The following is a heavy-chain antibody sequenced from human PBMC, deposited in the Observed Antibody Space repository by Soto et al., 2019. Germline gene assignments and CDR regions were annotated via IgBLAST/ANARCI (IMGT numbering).Heavy chain of an antibody. CDR3: VKVLARGVGVPRFYFDS. CDR2: INADGTST. Sequence: AGGSLRLSCAASGFTFSNSWMHWVRQVSGKGLVWVSRINADGTSTSYADSVKGRFTISRDNAKNTLYLHVNSLRAEDTAVYYCVKVLARGVGVPRFYFDSWGQGALVTVSS. J-gene: IGHJ4*02. D-gene: IGHD2-2*01. CDR1: GFTFSNSW. V-gene: IGHV3-74*01.